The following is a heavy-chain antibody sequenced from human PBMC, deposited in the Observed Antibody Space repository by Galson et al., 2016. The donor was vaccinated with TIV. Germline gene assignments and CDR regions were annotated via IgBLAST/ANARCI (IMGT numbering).Heavy chain of an antibody. Sequence: SLRLSCAASGFSFSDSWMSWFRQIPGKELEWVGRIRSGSEAGTTDYAATVKGRFTISRDDSKDTLYLQMNNLKIEDTAAYYCASFNTKDAFDSWGQGTLVIVSS. CDR1: GFSFSDSW. V-gene: IGHV3-15*01. D-gene: IGHD2/OR15-2a*01. CDR2: IRSGSEAGTT. CDR3: ASFNTKDAFDS. J-gene: IGHJ4*02.